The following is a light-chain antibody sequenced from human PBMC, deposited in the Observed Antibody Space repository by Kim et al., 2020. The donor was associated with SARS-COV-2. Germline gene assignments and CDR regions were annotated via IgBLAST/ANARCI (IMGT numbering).Light chain of an antibody. Sequence: VSPGQTAIITCSGDKLGDKYAFWYQQKPGQSPMVVIYQHAKRPSGIPERFSGSSSGNTATLTISGTQPMDEADYYCQTWDSSTAIFGGGTQLTVL. J-gene: IGLJ2*01. CDR1: KLGDKY. CDR3: QTWDSSTAI. V-gene: IGLV3-1*01. CDR2: QHA.